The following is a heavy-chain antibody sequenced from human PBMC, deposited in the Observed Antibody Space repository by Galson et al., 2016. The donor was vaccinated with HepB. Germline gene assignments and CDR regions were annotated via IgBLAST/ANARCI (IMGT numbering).Heavy chain of an antibody. V-gene: IGHV4-61*01. CDR1: GASATSGSYY. D-gene: IGHD2-21*02. J-gene: IGHJ4*02. CDR2: LYYSGST. Sequence: SETLSLTCTVSGASATSGSYYWSWIRQPPGKGLEWIGYLYYSGSTNYNPSLKSRVTISSDTSKNQFFLKLSSVTAADTAVYYCATEGTVTAYFDYWGQGALVTVSS. CDR3: ATEGTVTAYFDY.